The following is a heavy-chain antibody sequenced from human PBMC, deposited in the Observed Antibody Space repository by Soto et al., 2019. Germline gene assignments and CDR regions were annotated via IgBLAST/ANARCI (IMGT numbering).Heavy chain of an antibody. CDR1: GFTFSSYE. CDR2: ISSSGSTI. Sequence: VQLVESGGGLVQPGGSLRLSCAASGFTFSSYEMNWVRQAPGKGLEWISYISSSGSTIYYADSVKGRFTISRDNAKNSLYLQMNSLRAEDTAVYYCARRYCSSTSCLIDYWGQGTLVTVSS. CDR3: ARRYCSSTSCLIDY. V-gene: IGHV3-48*03. D-gene: IGHD2-2*01. J-gene: IGHJ4*02.